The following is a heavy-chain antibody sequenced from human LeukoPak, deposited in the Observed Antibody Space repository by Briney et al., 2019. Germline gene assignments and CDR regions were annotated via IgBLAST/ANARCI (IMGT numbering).Heavy chain of an antibody. Sequence: GGSLRLSCAASGFTVNNKYMTWVRQAPGKGLELVSLIYNDGRTYYADSVKGRCTISRDNLKNVLYLQMNSLKVEDTALYYCARGLFLSGYLDAFDIWGQGTVVTVSS. CDR2: IYNDGRT. CDR3: ARGLFLSGYLDAFDI. J-gene: IGHJ3*02. D-gene: IGHD3-22*01. CDR1: GFTVNNKY. V-gene: IGHV3-53*01.